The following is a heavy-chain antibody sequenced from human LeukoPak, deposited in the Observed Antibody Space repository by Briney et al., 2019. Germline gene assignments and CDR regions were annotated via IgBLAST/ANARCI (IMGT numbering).Heavy chain of an antibody. J-gene: IGHJ5*02. CDR3: AREGFDVWGSYRFNWFDP. CDR1: GGSISSYY. V-gene: IGHV4-59*01. Sequence: SETLSLTCTVSGGSISSYYWSWIRQPPGKGLEWIGYIYYSGSINYNPSLKSRVTISVDTSKNQFSLKLSSVTAADTAVYYCAREGFDVWGSYRFNWFDPWGQGTLVTVSS. CDR2: IYYSGSI. D-gene: IGHD3-16*02.